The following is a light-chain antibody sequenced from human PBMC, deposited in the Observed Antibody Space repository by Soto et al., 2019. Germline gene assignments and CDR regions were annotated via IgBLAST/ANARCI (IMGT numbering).Light chain of an antibody. V-gene: IGKV4-1*01. CDR2: WAP. CDR3: QQYYTTPHT. J-gene: IGKJ1*01. CDR1: QSVLSTSNNRNY. Sequence: DIVMTQSPDSLAVSLGERATINCKSSQSVLSTSNNRNYLAWYQHKPGQPPKLLVSWAPTRESGVPDRFSGSGSGTDFTLTISSLQAEDAAVYYCQQYYTTPHTFGQGTKVEIK.